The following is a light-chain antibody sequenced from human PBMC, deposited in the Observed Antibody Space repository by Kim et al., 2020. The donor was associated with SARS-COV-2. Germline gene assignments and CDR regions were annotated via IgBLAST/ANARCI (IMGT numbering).Light chain of an antibody. Sequence: ALGQTVRITCQGVDRRRYYASWYQQKTGQAPLLVIYDKNIRPSGIPDRFSGSSSGDTASLTITGAQAEDEADYYCNTRDTISKHVVFGGGTQLTVL. CDR2: DKN. CDR1: DRRRYY. J-gene: IGLJ2*01. V-gene: IGLV3-19*01. CDR3: NTRDTISKHVV.